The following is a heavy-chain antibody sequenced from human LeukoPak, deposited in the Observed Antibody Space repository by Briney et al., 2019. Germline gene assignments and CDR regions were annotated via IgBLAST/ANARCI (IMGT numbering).Heavy chain of an antibody. J-gene: IGHJ4*02. D-gene: IGHD3-10*01. Sequence: SETLSLTXTVSGGSLSSYYWSWIRQPPGKGVEWIGYIRYTGSTNYNPPLKSRVTISADTSNNQFSLKLNSVTAADTAVYYCAREWDGSGSYLDYWGQGTLVTVSS. CDR3: AREWDGSGSYLDY. CDR2: IRYTGST. CDR1: GGSLSSYY. V-gene: IGHV4-59*01.